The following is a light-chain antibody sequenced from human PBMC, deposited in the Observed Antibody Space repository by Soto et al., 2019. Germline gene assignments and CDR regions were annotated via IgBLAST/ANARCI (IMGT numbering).Light chain of an antibody. Sequence: EIVLTQSQATLSLSPGERATLFCRASQSLSSFLAWFQQKPGQAPRLLIYDTSNRATGIPARFSGSGSGTDFTLTISSLEPEDFAVYFCQQRANWPLTFGGGNTGEIK. V-gene: IGKV3-11*01. CDR2: DTS. CDR3: QQRANWPLT. J-gene: IGKJ4*01. CDR1: QSLSSF.